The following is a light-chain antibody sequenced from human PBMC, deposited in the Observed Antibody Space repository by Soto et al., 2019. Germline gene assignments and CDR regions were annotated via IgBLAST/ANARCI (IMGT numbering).Light chain of an antibody. J-gene: IGKJ2*01. CDR1: QSVSSNY. CDR3: QQYGSSPAYT. CDR2: GAS. V-gene: IGKV3-20*01. Sequence: EIVLTQSPGTLSLSPGERATLSCRASQSVSSNYLAWYQQKPGQAPRLLMYGASGRATGTPYRFSGSGSGTDFTLTISRLEPEDFAVYYCQQYGSSPAYTFGQGTKLEIK.